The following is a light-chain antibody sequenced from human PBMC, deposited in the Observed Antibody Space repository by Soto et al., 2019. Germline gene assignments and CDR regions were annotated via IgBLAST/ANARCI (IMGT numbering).Light chain of an antibody. Sequence: DIQMTQSPSSLSASVGDRVTITCRASQSVSTYLNWYSQKSGGAPKLLIHGVSKLENGTPARFSGSGSGREFTLTITSLQSEDFAVYYCQQYNNWPQTFGQGTKVDI. CDR1: QSVSTY. J-gene: IGKJ1*01. CDR3: QQYNNWPQT. CDR2: GVS. V-gene: IGKV1-39*01.